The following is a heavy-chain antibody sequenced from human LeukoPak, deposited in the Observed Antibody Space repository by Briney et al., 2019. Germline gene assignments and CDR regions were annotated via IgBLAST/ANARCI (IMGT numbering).Heavy chain of an antibody. J-gene: IGHJ4*02. V-gene: IGHV4-34*01. CDR3: ARRVMVYAKNYFDY. CDR1: GGSFSGYY. Sequence: SETLSLTCAVYGGSFSGYYWSWIRQPPGKGLEWIGEINHSGSTNYNPSLKSRVTISVDTSKNQFSLKLSSVTAADTAVYYCARRVMVYAKNYFDYWGQGTLVTVSS. D-gene: IGHD2-8*01. CDR2: INHSGST.